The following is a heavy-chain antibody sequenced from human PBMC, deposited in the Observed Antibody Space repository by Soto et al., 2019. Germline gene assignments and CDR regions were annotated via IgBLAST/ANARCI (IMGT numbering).Heavy chain of an antibody. CDR1: GFTFSSYS. V-gene: IGHV3-48*02. J-gene: IGHJ6*02. Sequence: EVQLVESGGGLVQPGGSLRLSCAASGFTFSSYSMNWVRQAPGKGLEWVSYISSSSSTIYYADSVKGRFTISRDNAKNSLYLQMNSLRDEDTAVYYCARDLSSWYGEYYYYYGMDVWGQGTTVTVSS. CDR2: ISSSSSTI. CDR3: ARDLSSWYGEYYYYYGMDV. D-gene: IGHD6-13*01.